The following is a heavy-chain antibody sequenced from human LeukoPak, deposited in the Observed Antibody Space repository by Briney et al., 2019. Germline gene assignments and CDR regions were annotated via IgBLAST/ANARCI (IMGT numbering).Heavy chain of an antibody. Sequence: PGRSLRPSCAASGFTFSSYGMHWVRQAPGKGLEWVAVISYDGSNKYYADSVKGRFTISRENAKNSLYLQMNSLRAGDTAVYYCARVRFSRGMDVWGQGTTVTVSS. J-gene: IGHJ6*02. CDR1: GFTFSSYG. D-gene: IGHD3-3*01. V-gene: IGHV3-30*03. CDR3: ARVRFSRGMDV. CDR2: ISYDGSNK.